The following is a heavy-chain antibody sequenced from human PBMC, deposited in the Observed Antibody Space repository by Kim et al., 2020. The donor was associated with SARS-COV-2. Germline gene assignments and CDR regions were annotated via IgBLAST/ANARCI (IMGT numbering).Heavy chain of an antibody. D-gene: IGHD3-9*01. CDR2: ISGSGGST. Sequence: GGSLRLSCAASGFTFSSYAMSWVRQAPGKGLEWVSAISGSGGSTYYADSVKGRFTISRDNSKNTLYLQMNSLRAEDTAVYYCAKEGAYYDILTGYSSYYYDYGMDVWGQGTPGTVSS. V-gene: IGHV3-23*01. CDR1: GFTFSSYA. J-gene: IGHJ6*02. CDR3: AKEGAYYDILTGYSSYYYDYGMDV.